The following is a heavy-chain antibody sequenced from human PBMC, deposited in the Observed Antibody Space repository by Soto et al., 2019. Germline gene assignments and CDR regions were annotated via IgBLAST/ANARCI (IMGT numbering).Heavy chain of an antibody. CDR3: VTGFSENALYHFDY. V-gene: IGHV4-30-2*01. CDR2: IYHSGST. D-gene: IGHD3-16*01. CDR1: GGSISSGGYS. Sequence: SETLSLTCAVSGGSISSGGYSWSWIRQPPGKGLEWIGYIYHSGSTYYNPSLKSRVTISVDRSKNQFSLKLSSVTAADTAVYYCVTGFSENALYHFDYWGQGTLVTVSS. J-gene: IGHJ4*02.